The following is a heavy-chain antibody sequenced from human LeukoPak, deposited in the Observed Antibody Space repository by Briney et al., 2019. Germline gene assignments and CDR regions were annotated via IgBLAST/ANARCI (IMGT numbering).Heavy chain of an antibody. CDR3: ASSYYDSSGYSDY. V-gene: IGHV3-66*01. Sequence: GGSLRLSCAASGFTVSSNYMSWVRQAPGKGLEWVSVIYSGGSTYYADSVKGRFTISRDNSKNTLYLQMNSLRAEDTAVYYCASSYYDSSGYSDYWGQGTLVTVSS. D-gene: IGHD3-22*01. CDR1: GFTVSSNY. CDR2: IYSGGST. J-gene: IGHJ4*02.